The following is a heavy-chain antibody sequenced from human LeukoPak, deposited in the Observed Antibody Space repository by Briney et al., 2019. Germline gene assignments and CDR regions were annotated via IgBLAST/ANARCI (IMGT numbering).Heavy chain of an antibody. CDR1: GFTFSSSS. J-gene: IGHJ4*02. D-gene: IGHD1-1*01. Sequence: PGGSLRLSCAASGFTFSSSSMNWVRQTPGEGLEWVSSITSGSSYIYYADSVKGRFTISRDNANNSLYLQMNSLRAEDTAVYYCARNWNGPDYWGQGTLVTVSS. CDR3: ARNWNGPDY. CDR2: ITSGSSYI. V-gene: IGHV3-21*01.